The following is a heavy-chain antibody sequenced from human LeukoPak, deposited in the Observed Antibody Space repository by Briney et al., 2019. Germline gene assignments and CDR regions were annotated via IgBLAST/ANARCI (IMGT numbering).Heavy chain of an antibody. D-gene: IGHD3-9*01. Sequence: SVKVSCKASGGTFSSYAISWVRQAPGQGLEWMGRIIPILGIANYAQKFQGRVTITADKSTSTAYMELSSLRSEDTAVYYCARDRHGVSNSYGILTGYYYYYYGMDVWGQGTTVTVSS. J-gene: IGHJ6*02. CDR2: IIPILGIA. CDR3: ARDRHGVSNSYGILTGYYYYYYGMDV. V-gene: IGHV1-69*04. CDR1: GGTFSSYA.